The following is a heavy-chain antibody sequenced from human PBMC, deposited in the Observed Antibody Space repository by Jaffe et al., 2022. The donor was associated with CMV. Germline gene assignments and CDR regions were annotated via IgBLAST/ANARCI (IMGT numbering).Heavy chain of an antibody. CDR1: SGSFSGFY. CDR3: ARGKYNSGYLDFFDH. V-gene: IGHV4-34*01. D-gene: IGHD5-18*01. Sequence: QVLIQQWGAGLLKPSETLSLTCAVYSGSFSGFYWSWIRQPPEKGLEWIGEIIHSGDTNYSPSLKSRVTISVDTSKNQFSLKLSSVTAADTAVYYCARGKYNSGYLDFFDHWGQGNLVTVSS. J-gene: IGHJ4*02. CDR2: IIHSGDT.